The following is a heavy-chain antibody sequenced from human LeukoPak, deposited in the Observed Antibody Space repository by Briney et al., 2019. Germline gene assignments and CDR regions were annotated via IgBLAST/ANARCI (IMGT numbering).Heavy chain of an antibody. V-gene: IGHV1-46*01. CDR3: ARVEYGSGSRGTFDL. CDR2: INPNGGST. CDR1: GYIFINHY. Sequence: VASVKVSCRASGYIFINHYIHWVRQAPGQGVELMGEINPNGGSTTYAQKFQGRVTMTRDMSTNTVYMALSSLTSEDTAVYYCARVEYGSGSRGTFDLWGQGTRVTVSS. J-gene: IGHJ3*01. D-gene: IGHD3-10*01.